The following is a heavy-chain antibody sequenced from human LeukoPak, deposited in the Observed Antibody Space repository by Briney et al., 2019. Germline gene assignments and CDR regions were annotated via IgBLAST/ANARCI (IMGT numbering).Heavy chain of an antibody. D-gene: IGHD6-13*01. CDR3: AGEVLSSSWRLRDY. V-gene: IGHV3-53*01. CDR1: GFTFSSDW. Sequence: GGSLRLSCVASGFTFSSDWMSWVRQAPGKGLEWVSVIYSGGSTYYADSVKGRFTISRDNSKNTLYLQMNSLRAEDTAVYYCAGEVLSSSWRLRDYWGQGTLVTVSS. J-gene: IGHJ4*02. CDR2: IYSGGST.